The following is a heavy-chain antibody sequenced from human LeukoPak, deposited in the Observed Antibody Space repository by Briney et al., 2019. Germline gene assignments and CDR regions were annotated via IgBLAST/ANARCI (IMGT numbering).Heavy chain of an antibody. CDR1: GDSVTRSNW. D-gene: IGHD4-11*01. CDR2: IFHSGSS. V-gene: IGHV4-4*02. CDR3: AMSTLTNFAPDH. Sequence: SETLSLTCVVSGDSVTRSNWWSWVRQPPNKGLEWIGEIFHSGSSNYNPSLRSRGTMSVDKSKNQFSLNLTSVTAADTATYFCAMSTLTNFAPDHWGHGTLVIVSS. J-gene: IGHJ4*01.